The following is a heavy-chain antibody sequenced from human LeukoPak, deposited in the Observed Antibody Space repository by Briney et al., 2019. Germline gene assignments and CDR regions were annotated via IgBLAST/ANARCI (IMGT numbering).Heavy chain of an antibody. Sequence: GGSLRLSCAASGFAFSNYNMNWVRQAPGRGLEWVSSTVSRGTTQYADSVKGRFTVSRDTSKNTLYLQMNSLRADDTAVYYCAKCSTSAYTSGWCNWIDPWGQGTLVTVSS. CDR2: TVSRGTT. CDR1: GFAFSNYN. J-gene: IGHJ5*02. CDR3: AKCSTSAYTSGWCNWIDP. D-gene: IGHD6-19*01. V-gene: IGHV3-23*01.